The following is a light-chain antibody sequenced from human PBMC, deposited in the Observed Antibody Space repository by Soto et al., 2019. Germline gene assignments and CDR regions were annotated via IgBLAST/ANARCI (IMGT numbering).Light chain of an antibody. CDR3: QHWTDYSWT. CDR2: KPS. Sequence: DIHMTQSPSTLPDSVGAKVPITCRASQSLTIWLAWYRQKPGKAPNPLIYKPSSLESGVPSRFSGSGSGTEFTLTISSLQPDDFATYYCQHWTDYSWTFGQGTKVEVK. CDR1: QSLTIW. J-gene: IGKJ1*01. V-gene: IGKV1-5*03.